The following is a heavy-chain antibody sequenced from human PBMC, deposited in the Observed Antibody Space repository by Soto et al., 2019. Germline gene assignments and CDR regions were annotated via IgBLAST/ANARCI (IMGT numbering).Heavy chain of an antibody. V-gene: IGHV4-59*01. CDR2: IYYSGST. CDR3: AREGYSYGYGV. D-gene: IGHD5-18*01. CDR1: GGSISSYY. Sequence: SETLSLTCTVSGGSISSYYWSWIRQPPGKGLEWIGYIYYSGSTNYNPSLKSRVTISVDTSKNQFSLKLSSVTAADTAVYYCAREGYSYGYGVWGQGTLVTVSS. J-gene: IGHJ4*02.